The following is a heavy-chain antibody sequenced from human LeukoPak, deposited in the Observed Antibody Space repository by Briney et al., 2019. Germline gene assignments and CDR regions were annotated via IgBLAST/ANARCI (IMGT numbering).Heavy chain of an antibody. D-gene: IGHD1-26*01. Sequence: SETLSLTCAVYGGSFSGYYWSWVRQPPGEGLEWIGEINHRGSTKNNPSLKSRVTVSVDTSKNQFSLKLSSVTAADTAVYYCARLTLVGAISSWGQGTLVTVSS. V-gene: IGHV4-34*01. CDR3: ARLTLVGAISS. CDR2: INHRGST. J-gene: IGHJ5*02. CDR1: GGSFSGYY.